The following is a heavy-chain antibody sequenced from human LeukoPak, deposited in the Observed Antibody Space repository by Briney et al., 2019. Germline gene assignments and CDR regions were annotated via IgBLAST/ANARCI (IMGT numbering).Heavy chain of an antibody. CDR2: IRGIAYGGTT. V-gene: IGHV3-49*03. CDR3: TRDTRGGGSPAGPL. D-gene: IGHD2-2*01. J-gene: IGHJ4*02. Sequence: GGSLRLSCTASGFTLADYAMSWFRQAPGKGLEWLGFIRGIAYGGTTQYAASVEGRFSISRDDSESIGYLQMNSLKTEDTAVYYCTRDTRGGGSPAGPLWGQGTLVTVSS. CDR1: GFTLADYA.